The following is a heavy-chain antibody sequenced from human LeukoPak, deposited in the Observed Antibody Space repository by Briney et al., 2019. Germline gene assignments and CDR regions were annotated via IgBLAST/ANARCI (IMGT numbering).Heavy chain of an antibody. CDR2: ISGSGGST. CDR3: AKRGSYSSSWYYLDY. J-gene: IGHJ4*02. Sequence: GGSLRLSCAASGFTFSSYAMSWVRQAPGKGLEWVSAISGSGGSTYYADSVKGRFTIPRDNSENTLYLQMNSLRAEDTAVYYCAKRGSYSSSWYYLDYWGQGTLVTVSS. CDR1: GFTFSSYA. D-gene: IGHD6-13*01. V-gene: IGHV3-23*01.